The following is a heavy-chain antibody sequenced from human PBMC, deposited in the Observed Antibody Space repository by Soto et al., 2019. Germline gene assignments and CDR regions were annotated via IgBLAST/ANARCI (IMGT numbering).Heavy chain of an antibody. Sequence: SETLSLTCTVSGGSISSSSYYWGWIRQPPGKGLEWIGSIYYSGSTYYNPSLKSRVTISVDTSKNQFSLKLSSVTAADTAVYYCARVFITMVRGALSNWFDPWGQGTLVTVSS. CDR2: IYYSGST. CDR1: GGSISSSSYY. D-gene: IGHD3-10*01. CDR3: ARVFITMVRGALSNWFDP. V-gene: IGHV4-39*01. J-gene: IGHJ5*02.